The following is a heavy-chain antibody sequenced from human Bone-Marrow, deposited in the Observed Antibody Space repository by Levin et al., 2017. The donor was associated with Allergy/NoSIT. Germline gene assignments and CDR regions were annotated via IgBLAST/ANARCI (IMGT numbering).Heavy chain of an antibody. CDR2: ITPVFNSP. CDR3: ARDRPHSSGYYYFDS. Sequence: ASVKVSCKASGGSFSGDSLSWVRQAPGHGLEWMGAITPVFNSPMYAQKFQGRITISADESTSTSHMELRSLRSEDTAVYYCARDRPHSSGYYYFDSWGQGTLLTVSS. D-gene: IGHD3-22*01. J-gene: IGHJ4*02. CDR1: GGSFSGDS. V-gene: IGHV1-69*13.